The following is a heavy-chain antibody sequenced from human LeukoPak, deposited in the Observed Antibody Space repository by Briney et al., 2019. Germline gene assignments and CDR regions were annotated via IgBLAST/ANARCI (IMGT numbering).Heavy chain of an antibody. V-gene: IGHV4-4*07. D-gene: IGHD3-22*01. J-gene: IGHJ4*02. CDR3: ARHKLKSGSRYYDSRGAFDY. CDR1: GGSISGYY. Sequence: SETLSLTCTVSGGSISGYYWSWIRQPAGKGLEWIGRIDMSESTNYNPSLKSRVTMSVDTSKNQFSLKLSSVTAADTAVYYCARHKLKSGSRYYDSRGAFDYWGQGTLVTVSS. CDR2: IDMSEST.